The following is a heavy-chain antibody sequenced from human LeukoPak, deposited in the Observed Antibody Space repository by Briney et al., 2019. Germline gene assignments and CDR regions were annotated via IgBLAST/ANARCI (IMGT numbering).Heavy chain of an antibody. Sequence: SEILSLTCAVYGGSFSGYYWSWIRQPPGKGLEWIGEINHSGSTNYNPSLKSRVTISVDTSKDQFSLKLSSVTAADTAVYYCARLPPVVPAAIDYWGQGTLVTVSS. CDR1: GGSFSGYY. J-gene: IGHJ4*02. V-gene: IGHV4-34*01. CDR2: INHSGST. D-gene: IGHD2-2*01. CDR3: ARLPPVVPAAIDY.